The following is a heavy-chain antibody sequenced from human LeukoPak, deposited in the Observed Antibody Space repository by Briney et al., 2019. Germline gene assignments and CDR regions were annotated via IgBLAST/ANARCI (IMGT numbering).Heavy chain of an antibody. Sequence: ASVTVSCTASGYTFTGYYMHWVRQAPGQGLEWMGWINPNSGGTNYAQKFQGWVTMTRDTSISTAYMELSRLRSDDTAVYYCAREGGSGSVWFDPWGQGTLVTVSS. CDR2: INPNSGGT. D-gene: IGHD3-10*01. CDR3: AREGGSGSVWFDP. CDR1: GYTFTGYY. J-gene: IGHJ5*02. V-gene: IGHV1-2*04.